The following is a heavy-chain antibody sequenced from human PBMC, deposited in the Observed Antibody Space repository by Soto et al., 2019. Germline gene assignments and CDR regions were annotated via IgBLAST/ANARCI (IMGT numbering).Heavy chain of an antibody. CDR2: IWFDGSDK. J-gene: IGHJ3*02. CDR3: ARLYCSAASCYSVGAFDI. CDR1: GFTFSTYG. Sequence: QVQLVESGGGVVQPGRSLRLSCAASGFTFSTYGMHWVRQAPGKGLAWVALIWFDGSDKYYPESVKGRFTIYRDNSRRTVDLQMNSLRAEDTAVYYWARLYCSAASCYSVGAFDIRGQGTMVTVTS. D-gene: IGHD2-2*01. V-gene: IGHV3-33*01.